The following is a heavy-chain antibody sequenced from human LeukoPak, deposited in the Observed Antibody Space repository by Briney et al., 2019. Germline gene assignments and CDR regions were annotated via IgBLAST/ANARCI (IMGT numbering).Heavy chain of an antibody. J-gene: IGHJ4*02. V-gene: IGHV4-59*01. Sequence: PSETLSLTCTVSGGSISSYYWSWVRQPPGKGLEWIGFVYYTGSTNYSPSLKSRVTISVDTSKNQFSLKLRSVTAADTAVYYCARSDSGSYLYYFDYWGQGTLVTVSS. D-gene: IGHD1-26*01. CDR1: GGSISSYY. CDR2: VYYTGST. CDR3: ARSDSGSYLYYFDY.